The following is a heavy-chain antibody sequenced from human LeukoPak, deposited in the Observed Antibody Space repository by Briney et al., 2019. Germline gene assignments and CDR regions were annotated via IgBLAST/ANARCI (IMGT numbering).Heavy chain of an antibody. D-gene: IGHD6-13*01. CDR2: INPSGGST. J-gene: IGHJ4*02. CDR1: GYTFTSYY. CDR3: ARDPSLLQLAPHFDY. V-gene: IGHV1-46*01. Sequence: GASVKVSCKASGYTFTSYYMHWVRQAPGQGLEWMGIINPSGGSTSYAQKSQGRVTMTRDTSTSTVYMELSSLRSEDTAVYYCARDPSLLQLAPHFDYWGQGTLVTVSS.